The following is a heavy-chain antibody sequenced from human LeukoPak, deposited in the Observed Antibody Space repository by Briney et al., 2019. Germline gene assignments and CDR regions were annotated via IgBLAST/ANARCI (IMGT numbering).Heavy chain of an antibody. CDR2: ISAYNGNT. V-gene: IGHV1-18*01. CDR1: GYTLTTYG. Sequence: EASVKVSCKASGYTLTTYGINWVRQAPRQGLEWMGWISAYNGNTNYAQKFQGRVTMTTGTSTSTAYMELRSLRSDDTAVFYCARDPVAGTGAYFDYWGQGTLVTVSS. J-gene: IGHJ4*02. D-gene: IGHD6-19*01. CDR3: ARDPVAGTGAYFDY.